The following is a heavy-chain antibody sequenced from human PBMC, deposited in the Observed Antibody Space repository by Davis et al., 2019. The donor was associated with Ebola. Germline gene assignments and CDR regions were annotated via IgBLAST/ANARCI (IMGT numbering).Heavy chain of an antibody. CDR1: GGSISSGDHY. Sequence: MPSETLSLTCTVSGGSISSGDHYWSWIRQHPGKGLEWIGCTYYSGSTSYNPSLKSRTTISVDTSKSQFSLKLNSVTAADTAVYYCARDYKSGYTGHAFTVWGQGTRVTVSS. D-gene: IGHD5-24*01. CDR3: ARDYKSGYTGHAFTV. J-gene: IGHJ3*01. CDR2: TYYSGST. V-gene: IGHV4-31*03.